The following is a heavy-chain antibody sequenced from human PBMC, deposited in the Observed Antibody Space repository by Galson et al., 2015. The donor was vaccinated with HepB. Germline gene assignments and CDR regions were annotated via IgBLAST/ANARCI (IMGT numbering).Heavy chain of an antibody. D-gene: IGHD2-2*01. CDR1: GDSISSSSYN. CDR3: ASAIYCSGTSCNVNNVFDI. CDR2: IYYSGST. Sequence: SETLSLTCTVSGDSISSSSYNWGWIRQPPGKGLEWIRNIYYSGSTYYNPSLKSRVKISVDTSKNQFSLKLSSVTAADTAVYYCASAIYCSGTSCNVNNVFDIWGQGTMVTVSS. J-gene: IGHJ3*02. V-gene: IGHV4-39*01.